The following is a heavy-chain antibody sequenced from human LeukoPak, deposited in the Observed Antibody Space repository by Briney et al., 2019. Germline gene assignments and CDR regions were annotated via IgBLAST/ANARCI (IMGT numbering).Heavy chain of an antibody. CDR2: ISSSGSTI. Sequence: QPGGSLRLSCAASGFTFSSYEMNWVRQAPGKGLEWVSYISSSGSTIYYADSVKGRFTISRDNSENTLYLQMNSLRAEDTAVYYCVRGERWLQLSFDYWGQGTLVTVSS. CDR1: GFTFSSYE. V-gene: IGHV3-48*03. CDR3: VRGERWLQLSFDY. J-gene: IGHJ4*02. D-gene: IGHD5-24*01.